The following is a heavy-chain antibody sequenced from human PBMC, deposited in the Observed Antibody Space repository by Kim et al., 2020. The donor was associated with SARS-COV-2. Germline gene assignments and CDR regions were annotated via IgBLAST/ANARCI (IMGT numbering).Heavy chain of an antibody. CDR3: ARGGWVVAATGYGYYYYGMDV. J-gene: IGHJ6*02. D-gene: IGHD2-15*01. Sequence: SVKVSCKASGGTFSSYAISWVRQAPGQGLEWMGGIIPIFGTANYAQKFQGRVTITADESTSTAYMELSSLRSEDTAVYYCARGGWVVAATGYGYYYYGMDVWGQGTTVTVSS. CDR2: IIPIFGTA. V-gene: IGHV1-69*13. CDR1: GGTFSSYA.